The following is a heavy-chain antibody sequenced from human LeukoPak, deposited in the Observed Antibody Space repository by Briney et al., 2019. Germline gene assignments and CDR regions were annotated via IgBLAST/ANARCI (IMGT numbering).Heavy chain of an antibody. J-gene: IGHJ4*02. CDR2: TYYSGST. CDR3: ARVLGSSGYPYYFDY. Sequence: KTSQTLSLTCTVSGGSISSGGYYWSWIRQHPGKGLEWIGYTYYSGSTYYNPSLKRRVTISVDTSKNQFSLKLSSVTAADTAVYYCARVLGSSGYPYYFDYWGQGTLVTVSS. CDR1: GGSISSGGYY. V-gene: IGHV4-31*03. D-gene: IGHD3-22*01.